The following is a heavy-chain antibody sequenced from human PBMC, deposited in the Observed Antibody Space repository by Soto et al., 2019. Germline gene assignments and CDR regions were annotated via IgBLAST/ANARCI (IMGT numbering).Heavy chain of an antibody. V-gene: IGHV3-30*18. CDR1: GFTFSSYV. J-gene: IGHJ6*02. CDR2: ISYDGSNK. D-gene: IGHD2-2*01. Sequence: GGSLRLSCAASGFTFSSYVMHWVRQAPGKGLEWVAVISYDGSNKYYADSVKGRFTISRDNSKHTLFLQMNSLRPEETAVYYCAKDLEGYCSSTICYTYFGLDVWGQGTTVTVSS. CDR3: AKDLEGYCSSTICYTYFGLDV.